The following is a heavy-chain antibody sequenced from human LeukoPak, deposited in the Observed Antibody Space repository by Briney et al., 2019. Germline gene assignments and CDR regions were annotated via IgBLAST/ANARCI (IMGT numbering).Heavy chain of an antibody. CDR3: ARNPLRSFDWLNDY. V-gene: IGHV3-7*03. J-gene: IGHJ4*02. D-gene: IGHD3-9*01. CDR2: IKQEGSEK. Sequence: GGSLRLSCVASGFTFGSYWVSWVRQAPGGGLGWVANIKQEGSEKYYVDSVKGRFTISRDNAQHSLYLQINNLRAQDTAVDYCARNPLRSFDWLNDYWGQGTLVTVSS. CDR1: GFTFGSYW.